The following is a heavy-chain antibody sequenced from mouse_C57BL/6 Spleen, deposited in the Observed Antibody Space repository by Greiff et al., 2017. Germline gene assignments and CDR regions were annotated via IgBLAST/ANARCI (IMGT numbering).Heavy chain of an antibody. CDR2: IHPNSGST. Sequence: VQLQQPGAELVKPGASVKLSCKASGYTFTSYWMHWVKQRPGQGLEWIGMIHPNSGSTNYNEKFKSKATLTVDKSSSTAYMQLSSLTSEDSAVYYCAQGRGGNFAWFAYWGQGTLVTVSA. CDR1: GYTFTSYW. D-gene: IGHD2-1*01. CDR3: AQGRGGNFAWFAY. V-gene: IGHV1-64*01. J-gene: IGHJ3*01.